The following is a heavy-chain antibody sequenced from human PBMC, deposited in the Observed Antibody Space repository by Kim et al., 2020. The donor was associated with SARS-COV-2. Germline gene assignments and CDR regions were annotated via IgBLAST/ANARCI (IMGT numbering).Heavy chain of an antibody. CDR2: ISWNSGSI. CDR1: GFTFDDYA. Sequence: GGSLRLSCAASGFTFDDYAMHWVRQAPGKGLEWVSGISWNSGSIGYADSVKGRFTISRDNAKNSLYLQMNSLRAEDTALYYCAKDATPAYYYDSSGPGANWFDPWGQGTLVTVSS. CDR3: AKDATPAYYYDSSGPGANWFDP. J-gene: IGHJ5*02. D-gene: IGHD3-22*01. V-gene: IGHV3-9*01.